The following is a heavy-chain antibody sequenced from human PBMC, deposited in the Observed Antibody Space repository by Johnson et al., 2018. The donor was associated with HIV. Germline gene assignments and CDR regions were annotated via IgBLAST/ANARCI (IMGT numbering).Heavy chain of an antibody. CDR1: GFTFGDYA. V-gene: IGHV3-9*01. CDR3: ANALGI. J-gene: IGHJ3*02. Sequence: VQLVESGGGVVQPGRSLRLSCAASGFTFGDYAMSWNSASIYHADSVKGRFTISRDNAKNTLYLQMNSLRAEDTAVYYCANALGIWGQGTMVTVSS. CDR2: WNSASI.